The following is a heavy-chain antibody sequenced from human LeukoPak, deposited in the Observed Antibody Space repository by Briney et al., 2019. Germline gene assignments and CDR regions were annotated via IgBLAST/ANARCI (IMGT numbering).Heavy chain of an antibody. Sequence: SETLSLTCIVSGGAISSYYWNWIRQPPGKGLGWIGHIYYSGSSNYNPSLTSRVTISLDTSKNQFSLKLSSVTAADTAVYYCARAQKKYYYDSSGYHSRDYFDYWGQGTLVTVSS. J-gene: IGHJ4*02. CDR3: ARAQKKYYYDSSGYHSRDYFDY. D-gene: IGHD3-22*01. V-gene: IGHV4-59*01. CDR1: GGAISSYY. CDR2: IYYSGSS.